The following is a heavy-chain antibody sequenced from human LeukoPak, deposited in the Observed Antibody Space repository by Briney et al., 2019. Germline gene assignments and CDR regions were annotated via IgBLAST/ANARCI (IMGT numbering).Heavy chain of an antibody. V-gene: IGHV3-30-3*01. CDR1: GFTFSSYA. D-gene: IGHD3-16*02. CDR3: ARDRVTFGGVIVIDLLDAFDI. CDR2: ISYDGSNK. Sequence: GGSLRLSCAASGFTFSSYAMHWVRQAPGKGLEWVAVISYDGSNKYYADSVKGRFTISRDNSKNTLYLQMNGLRAEDTAVYYCARDRVTFGGVIVIDLLDAFDIWGQGTMVTVSS. J-gene: IGHJ3*02.